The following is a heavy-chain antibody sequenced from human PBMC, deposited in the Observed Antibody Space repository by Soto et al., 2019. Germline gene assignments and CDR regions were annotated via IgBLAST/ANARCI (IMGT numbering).Heavy chain of an antibody. CDR2: INAYNGNT. CDR3: ARVSAAVAGIAIQDWYLDL. J-gene: IGHJ2*01. D-gene: IGHD6-19*01. V-gene: IGHV1-18*01. Sequence: ASVKVSCKASGYTFTSYGINWVRQAPGQGLEWMGWINAYNGNTNYAQKLQGRVTMTTDTSTSTAYMELKSLRSDDTAVYYCARVSAAVAGIAIQDWYLDLWGRGTLVTVSS. CDR1: GYTFTSYG.